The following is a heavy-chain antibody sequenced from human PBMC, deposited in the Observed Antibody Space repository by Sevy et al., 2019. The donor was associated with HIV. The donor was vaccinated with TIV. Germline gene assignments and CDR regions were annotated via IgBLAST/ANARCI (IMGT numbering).Heavy chain of an antibody. CDR3: ARGYSNYLIDY. Sequence: GGSLRLSCAASGFTFSSYSMNWVRQAPGKGLEWVSSISSSSSYRYYADSVKGRFTISRANAKTSLFLQMNSLRAEDTAVYYCARGYSNYLIDYWGQGTLVTVSS. D-gene: IGHD4-4*01. J-gene: IGHJ4*02. CDR1: GFTFSSYS. V-gene: IGHV3-21*01. CDR2: ISSSSSYR.